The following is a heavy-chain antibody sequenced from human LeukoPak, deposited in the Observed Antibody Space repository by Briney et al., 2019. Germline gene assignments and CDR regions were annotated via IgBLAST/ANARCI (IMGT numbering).Heavy chain of an antibody. Sequence: PGGSLRLSCAASGFAFSTYAMHWVRQAPGKGLEWVALISYDGSNKYYADSVKGRSALSRDNSKNTLYLQMSSLRAEDTAVYYCARVAKATHSYAYGDDAFDIWGQGTMVTVSS. D-gene: IGHD5-18*01. CDR1: GFAFSTYA. CDR3: ARVAKATHSYAYGDDAFDI. J-gene: IGHJ3*02. CDR2: ISYDGSNK. V-gene: IGHV3-30*09.